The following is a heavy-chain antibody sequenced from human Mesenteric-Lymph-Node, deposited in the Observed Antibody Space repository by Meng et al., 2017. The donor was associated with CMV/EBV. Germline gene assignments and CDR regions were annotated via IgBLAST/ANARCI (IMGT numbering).Heavy chain of an antibody. CDR1: GHALTNGYY. Sequence: SETLSLTCTVSGHALTNGYYWAWIRQPPGKGLEWIGSIYYSGNSYYNPSLKCRVTMSVDTSKNQVSLKLTSVTAADTAMYYCARPKTVAGAWFDPWGQGTLVTVSS. CDR3: ARPKTVAGAWFDP. D-gene: IGHD6-19*01. J-gene: IGHJ5*02. CDR2: IYYSGNS. V-gene: IGHV4-38-2*02.